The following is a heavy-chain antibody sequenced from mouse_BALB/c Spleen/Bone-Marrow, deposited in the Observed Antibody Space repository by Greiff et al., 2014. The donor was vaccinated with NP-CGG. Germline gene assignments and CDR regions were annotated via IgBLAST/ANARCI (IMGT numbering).Heavy chain of an antibody. CDR3: TRQYGNYYAMDY. CDR1: GYTFTSYW. V-gene: IGHV1S126*01. CDR2: IYPSDSYT. Sequence: VQLQQSGAELVRPGASVKVSCKASGYTFTSYWINWVKQRPGQGLEWIGNIYPSDSYTNYNQNFKDKATLTVDKSSSTAYMQLSSPTSEDSAVYYCTRQYGNYYAMDYWGQGTSVTVYS. D-gene: IGHD2-10*02. J-gene: IGHJ4*01.